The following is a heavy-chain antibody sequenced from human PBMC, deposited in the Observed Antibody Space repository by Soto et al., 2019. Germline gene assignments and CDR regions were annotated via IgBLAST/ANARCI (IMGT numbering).Heavy chain of an antibody. CDR2: IYWNDDK. Sequence: QITLKESGPTLVKPTQTLTLTCTFSGFSLGTSGVGVGWIRQPPGEALEWLAFIYWNDDKRYSPSLKSRLTITKDTSKNQVVLTLTNMDPVDTATYCCAHRQRYDWNDGGWFDPWGQGTLVTVSS. D-gene: IGHD1-1*01. V-gene: IGHV2-5*01. J-gene: IGHJ5*02. CDR3: AHRQRYDWNDGGWFDP. CDR1: GFSLGTSGVG.